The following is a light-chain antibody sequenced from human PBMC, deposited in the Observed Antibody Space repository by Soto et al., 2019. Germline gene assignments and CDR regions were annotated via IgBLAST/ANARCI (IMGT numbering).Light chain of an antibody. CDR2: TNT. Sequence: QSVLTQPPSVSGAPGQRVTISCIGGSSNFGAGYDVHWYQQLPGTAPKLLIYTNTNRPSGVPDRFSGSKSGTSASLAITGLQAEDEADYYCQSYDSSLSRYVFGAGTKVTVL. V-gene: IGLV1-40*01. CDR1: SSNFGAGYD. CDR3: QSYDSSLSRYV. J-gene: IGLJ1*01.